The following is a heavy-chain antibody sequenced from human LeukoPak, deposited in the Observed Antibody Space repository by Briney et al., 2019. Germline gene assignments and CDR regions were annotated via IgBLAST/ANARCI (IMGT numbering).Heavy chain of an antibody. CDR3: AKGHSTSSFNYYLMDV. Sequence: PGGSLRLSCAASGFIFSNCAMSWVRQAPGKGLEWVAAISDSADNTYYADSGKGRFTISRDDSKNTLFLQMNSLRAEDTAVYYCAKGHSTSSFNYYLMDVWGQGTTVTVSS. D-gene: IGHD6-6*01. CDR2: ISDSADNT. J-gene: IGHJ6*02. V-gene: IGHV3-23*01. CDR1: GFIFSNCA.